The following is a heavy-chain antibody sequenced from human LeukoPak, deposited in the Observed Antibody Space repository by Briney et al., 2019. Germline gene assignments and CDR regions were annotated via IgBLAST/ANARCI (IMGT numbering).Heavy chain of an antibody. Sequence: ASVKVSCKASGYTFTGYYMHWVRQAPGQGLEWMGRINPNSGGTNYAQKFQGRVTMTRDTSISTAYMELSRLRSDDTAVYYCARDKGGWWLRGFDYWGQGTLVTVSS. CDR2: INPNSGGT. J-gene: IGHJ4*02. D-gene: IGHD5-12*01. CDR1: GYTFTGYY. V-gene: IGHV1-2*06. CDR3: ARDKGGWWLRGFDY.